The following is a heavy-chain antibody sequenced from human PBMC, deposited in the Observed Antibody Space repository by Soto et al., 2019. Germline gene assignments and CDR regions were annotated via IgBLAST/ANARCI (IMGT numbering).Heavy chain of an antibody. CDR2: IIPVFGTA. CDR1: GGTFSSTA. Sequence: QVQLVQSGAEVKKPGSSVKVSCKASGGTFSSTAISWVRQAPGQGLEWMGAIIPVFGTAHYAQKCQGTVTITADEPTSTANMELSRLGSEDTAVYYCARGRPARGKDVWGQGATVTFSS. D-gene: IGHD2-2*01. J-gene: IGHJ6*02. V-gene: IGHV1-69*01. CDR3: ARGRPARGKDV.